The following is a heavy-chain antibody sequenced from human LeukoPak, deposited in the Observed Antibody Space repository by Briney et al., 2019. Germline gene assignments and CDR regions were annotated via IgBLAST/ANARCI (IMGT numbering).Heavy chain of an antibody. V-gene: IGHV3-23*01. D-gene: IGHD3-10*01. Sequence: GGSLRLSCAASGFTFTNYAMSWVRQAPGKGLEWVSAVSNRDGTTYYADSVKGRFTISRDNSKDTLYLQMNSLRAEDTAVYYCAKDRDPYDYGSGSYYNGVFDYWGQGTLVTVSS. CDR3: AKDRDPYDYGSGSYYNGVFDY. J-gene: IGHJ4*02. CDR2: VSNRDGTT. CDR1: GFTFTNYA.